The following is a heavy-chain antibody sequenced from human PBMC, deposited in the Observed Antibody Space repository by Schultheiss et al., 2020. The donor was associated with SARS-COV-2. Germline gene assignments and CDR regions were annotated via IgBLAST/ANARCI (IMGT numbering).Heavy chain of an antibody. V-gene: IGHV3-21*01. CDR2: ISSSSSYI. CDR3: ASLDIVVVPAAIESYYYMDV. Sequence: GGSLRLSCAASGFTFSSYSMNWVRQAPGKGLEWVSSISSSSSYIYYADSVKGRFTISRDNAKNSLYLQMNSLRAEDTAVYYCASLDIVVVPAAIESYYYMDVWGKGTTVTVSS. J-gene: IGHJ6*03. D-gene: IGHD2-2*02. CDR1: GFTFSSYS.